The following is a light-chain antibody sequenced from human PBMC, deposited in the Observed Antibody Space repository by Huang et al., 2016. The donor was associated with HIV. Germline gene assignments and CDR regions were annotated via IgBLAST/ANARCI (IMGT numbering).Light chain of an antibody. J-gene: IGKJ1*01. V-gene: IGKV3-15*01. CDR1: QSVSSN. Sequence: EIVMAQSPATLSVSPGERATLSCRASQSVSSNLAWYQQRPGQAPRLLIAGASTRAAGVPARFSGSGSGTEFTLTISSLQSEDFAVYYCQQYNNWPPAFGQGTKVEI. CDR3: QQYNNWPPA. CDR2: GAS.